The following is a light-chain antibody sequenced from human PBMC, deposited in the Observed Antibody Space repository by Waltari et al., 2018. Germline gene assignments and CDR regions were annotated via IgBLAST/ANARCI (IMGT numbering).Light chain of an antibody. CDR2: AAS. Sequence: DIQLTQSPSFLSASVGDRVTITCRATQGISSYLVWYQQKPGKPPKVLIAAASTLQTGVPSRFSGSGSGTEFTLTISSLQPEDFATYYCQQVNGYPLTFGGGTKVEIK. J-gene: IGKJ4*01. V-gene: IGKV1-9*01. CDR1: QGISSY. CDR3: QQVNGYPLT.